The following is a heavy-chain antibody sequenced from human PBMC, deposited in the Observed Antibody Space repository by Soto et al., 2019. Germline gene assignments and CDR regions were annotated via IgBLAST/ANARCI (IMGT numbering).Heavy chain of an antibody. D-gene: IGHD3-22*01. J-gene: IGHJ4*02. CDR1: GGSVSSGSYY. V-gene: IGHV4-61*01. CDR2: IYYSGST. CDR3: AREEYYDSSGYSLFDY. Sequence: PSETLSLTCTVSGGSVSSGSYYWSWIRQPPGKGLEWIGYIYYSGSTNYNPSLKSRVTISVDTSKNQFSLKLSSVTAADTAVYYCAREEYYDSSGYSLFDYWGQGTLVTVSS.